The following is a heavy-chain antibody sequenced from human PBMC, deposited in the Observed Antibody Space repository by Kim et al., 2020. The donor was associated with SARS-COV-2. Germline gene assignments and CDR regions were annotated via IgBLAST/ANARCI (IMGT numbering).Heavy chain of an antibody. Sequence: GGSLRLSCAASGFTFSSYAMSWVRQAPGKGLEWVSAISGSGGSTYYADSVKGRFTISRDNSKNTLYLQMNSLRAEDTAVYYCAKREEFDDILTGYYMTEYYFDYWGQGNLVTVSS. CDR3: AKREEFDDILTGYYMTEYYFDY. CDR1: GFTFSSYA. V-gene: IGHV3-23*01. J-gene: IGHJ4*02. CDR2: ISGSGGST. D-gene: IGHD3-9*01.